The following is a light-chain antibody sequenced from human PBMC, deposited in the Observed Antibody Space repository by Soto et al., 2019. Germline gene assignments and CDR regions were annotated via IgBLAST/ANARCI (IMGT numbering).Light chain of an antibody. CDR3: CSYAGSYTHV. CDR1: SSDVGGYNY. J-gene: IGLJ1*01. CDR2: DVS. Sequence: QSVLPQPRSVSGSPGQSVTISCTGTSSDVGGYNYVSWYQQHPGKAPKLMIYDVSKRPSGVPDRFSGSKSGNTASLTISGLQAEDEADYYCCSYAGSYTHVFGTGTKVTVL. V-gene: IGLV2-11*01.